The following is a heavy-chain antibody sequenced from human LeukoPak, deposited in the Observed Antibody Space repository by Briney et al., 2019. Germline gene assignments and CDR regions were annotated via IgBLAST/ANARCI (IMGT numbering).Heavy chain of an antibody. D-gene: IGHD4-23*01. CDR2: IIPIFGTA. Sequence: GASVKVSCKASGYTFTSYAISWVRQAPGQGLEWMGGIIPIFGTANYAQKFQGRVTITADESTSTAYMELSSLRSEDTAVYYCARDDYGGNSIRPFDYWGQGALVTVSS. V-gene: IGHV1-69*13. J-gene: IGHJ4*02. CDR1: GYTFTSYA. CDR3: ARDDYGGNSIRPFDY.